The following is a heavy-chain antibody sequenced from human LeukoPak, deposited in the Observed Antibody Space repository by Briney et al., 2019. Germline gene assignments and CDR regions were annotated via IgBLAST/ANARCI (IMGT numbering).Heavy chain of an antibody. Sequence: GGSLRLSCAASGCTFSSYAMSWVRQAPGKGLEWVSAVSGSGGSTYYAESVRGGFTISRDNSNHTLYLQMNSLRAEDTAVYYCARGVRGVTPYYYYYMDVWGKGTTVTISS. D-gene: IGHD3-10*01. CDR3: ARGVRGVTPYYYYYMDV. CDR1: GCTFSSYA. J-gene: IGHJ6*03. CDR2: VSGSGGST. V-gene: IGHV3-23*01.